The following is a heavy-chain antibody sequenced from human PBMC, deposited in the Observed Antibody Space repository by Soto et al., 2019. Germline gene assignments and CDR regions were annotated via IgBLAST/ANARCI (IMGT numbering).Heavy chain of an antibody. D-gene: IGHD3-22*01. V-gene: IGHV1-69*04. Sequence: SVKVSCKASGGTFGSDAITWVRQAPGQGLEWVGRIIPILGTTNYAQNLQGRVTISADKSTLTSYMELHSLTSDDTALYYCARDRTDSGYYTNWLDPWGQGTQVTVSS. CDR3: ARDRTDSGYYTNWLDP. J-gene: IGHJ5*02. CDR1: GGTFGSDA. CDR2: IIPILGTT.